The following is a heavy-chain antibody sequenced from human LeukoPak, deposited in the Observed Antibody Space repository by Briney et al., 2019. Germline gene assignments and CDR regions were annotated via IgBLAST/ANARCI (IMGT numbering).Heavy chain of an antibody. CDR1: GFSFPSYG. Sequence: GASVKVSCKASGFSFPSYGISSVRQAPGQGLEWIGWITAYDGDTNYAEKFQGRVTMATDTSTSTASMELWSLRSDDTAVYYCARDWQLPSGPDVFDIWGQGTVVTVSS. D-gene: IGHD1-1*01. J-gene: IGHJ3*02. CDR3: ARDWQLPSGPDVFDI. CDR2: ITAYDGDT. V-gene: IGHV1-18*01.